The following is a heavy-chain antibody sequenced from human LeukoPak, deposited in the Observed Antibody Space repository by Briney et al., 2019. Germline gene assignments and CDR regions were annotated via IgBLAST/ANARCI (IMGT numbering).Heavy chain of an antibody. V-gene: IGHV4-61*05. Sequence: PSETLSLTCTVSGGSISSSSYYWGWIRQPPGKGLEWIGRIYTSGSTNYNPSLKSRVTMSVDTSKNQFSLKLSSVTAADTAVYYCARQGSSWSKNWFDPWGQGTLVTVSS. J-gene: IGHJ5*02. CDR2: IYTSGST. D-gene: IGHD6-13*01. CDR3: ARQGSSWSKNWFDP. CDR1: GGSISSSSYY.